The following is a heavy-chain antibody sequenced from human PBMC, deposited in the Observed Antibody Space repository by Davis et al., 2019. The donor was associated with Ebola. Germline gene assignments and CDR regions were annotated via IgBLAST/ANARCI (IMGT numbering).Heavy chain of an antibody. CDR3: ARGWNYFFYYMDV. CDR2: INHSGNS. V-gene: IGHV4-59*01. J-gene: IGHJ6*03. D-gene: IGHD1-1*01. Sequence: MPSETLSLTCTVSGFSISTYYYIWIRQSPGEGLEWIGCINHSGNSNYNPSLKSRVTMSVDTPNNQFSLKLNSVTAADTAVYYCARGWNYFFYYMDVWGKGTTVTVSS. CDR1: GFSISTYY.